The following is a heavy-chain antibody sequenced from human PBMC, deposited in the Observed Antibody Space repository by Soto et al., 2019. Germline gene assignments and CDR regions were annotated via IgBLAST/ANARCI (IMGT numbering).Heavy chain of an antibody. V-gene: IGHV3-74*01. D-gene: IGHD1-26*01. CDR3: ARIGSTWDQLDC. CDR1: GFTLSSHW. CDR2: MNYDGSDR. J-gene: IGHJ4*02. Sequence: GGSLRLSCAASGFTLSSHWMHWVRQAPGKGLVWVARMNYDGSDRNYADSVKGRFTISRDDTTNTLFLQMNSLRAEDTAVYYCARIGSTWDQLDCWGQGALVTVSS.